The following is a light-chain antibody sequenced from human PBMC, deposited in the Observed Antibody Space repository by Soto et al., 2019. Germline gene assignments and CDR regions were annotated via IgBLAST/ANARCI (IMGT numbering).Light chain of an antibody. V-gene: IGKV3-20*01. J-gene: IGKJ1*01. CDR1: QSVSSSY. CDR2: GAS. CDR3: QQYGSSPWT. Sequence: EIVLTQSPGTLSLSPGERATLSCRASQSVSSSYLAWYQQKPGQAPRPLIYGASSRAIGIPDRFSGSGSGTDFPLTISRREPEDFAVYYCQQYGSSPWTFGQGTKVEI.